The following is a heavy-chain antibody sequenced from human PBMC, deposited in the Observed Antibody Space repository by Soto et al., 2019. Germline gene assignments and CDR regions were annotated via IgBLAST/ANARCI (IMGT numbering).Heavy chain of an antibody. CDR2: IIPIFGTT. D-gene: IGHD3-16*02. CDR3: ARDISPYVWGSYRYDY. Sequence: QVQLVQSGAEVKKPGSSVKVSCKASGGTFSSYAISWVRQAPGQGLEWMGGIIPIFGTTNYAQKFQGRVTITADESTSTAYMELSSLRSEDTAVYYCARDISPYVWGSYRYDYWGQGTLVTVSS. J-gene: IGHJ4*02. V-gene: IGHV1-69*01. CDR1: GGTFSSYA.